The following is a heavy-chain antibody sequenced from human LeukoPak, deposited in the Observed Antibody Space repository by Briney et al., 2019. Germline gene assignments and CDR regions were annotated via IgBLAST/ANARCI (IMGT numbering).Heavy chain of an antibody. J-gene: IGHJ4*02. CDR2: IYYSGST. D-gene: IGHD1-26*01. CDR1: GGSVNSGSFY. V-gene: IGHV4-61*01. Sequence: SPSETLSLTCAVSGGSVNSGSFYWSWIRQPPGKGLEWIGYIYYSGSTSYNPSLKSRVTISVDTSKNQFSLKLSSVTAADTAVYYCARGYSGSYGRFDYWGQGTLVTVSS. CDR3: ARGYSGSYGRFDY.